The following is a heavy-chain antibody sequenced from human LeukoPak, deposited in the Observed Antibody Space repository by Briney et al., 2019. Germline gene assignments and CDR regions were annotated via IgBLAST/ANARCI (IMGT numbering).Heavy chain of an antibody. CDR1: GFTFGDYA. CDR2: IRSKAYGGTT. CDR3: TRTRMVRGVIITRADY. D-gene: IGHD3-10*01. Sequence: GGSLRLSCTASGFTFGDYAMSWVRQAPGKGLEWVGFIRSKAYGGTTEYAASVKGRFTISRDDSKSIAYLQMNSLKTEDTAVYYCTRTRMVRGVIITRADYWGQGTLVTVSS. V-gene: IGHV3-49*04. J-gene: IGHJ4*02.